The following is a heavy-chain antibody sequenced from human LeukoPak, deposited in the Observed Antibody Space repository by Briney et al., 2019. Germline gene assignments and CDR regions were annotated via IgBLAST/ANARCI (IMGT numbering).Heavy chain of an antibody. D-gene: IGHD2-2*01. Sequence: GGSLRLSCADSRFTFSSYTMNWVRQALGKGLEWVSGISANAVSTYYADSVKGRFTISRDNSKNTLYLHMDRLGTEDTAVYYCASMPSTEIYYFYYMDVWGKGTTVTVSS. CDR3: ASMPSTEIYYFYYMDV. V-gene: IGHV3-23*01. J-gene: IGHJ6*03. CDR2: ISANAVST. CDR1: RFTFSSYT.